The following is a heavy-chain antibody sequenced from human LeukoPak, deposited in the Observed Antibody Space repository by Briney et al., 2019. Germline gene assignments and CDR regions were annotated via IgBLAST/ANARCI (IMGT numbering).Heavy chain of an antibody. CDR1: GFTFSSYA. Sequence: GGSLRLSCAASGFTFSSYAMSWVRQAPGKGLEWVSAISGSGGGTYYADSAKGRFIISRDNSKNTLHLQLNSLRAEDTAVYYCAKTEGITLILVPFDFWGQGTLVTVSS. CDR3: AKTEGITLILVPFDF. J-gene: IGHJ4*02. V-gene: IGHV3-23*01. CDR2: ISGSGGGT. D-gene: IGHD3-10*01.